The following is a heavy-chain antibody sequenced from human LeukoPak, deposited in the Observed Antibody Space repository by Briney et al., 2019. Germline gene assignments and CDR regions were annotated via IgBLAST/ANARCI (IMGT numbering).Heavy chain of an antibody. D-gene: IGHD2-2*01. Sequence: GRSLRLSCAASGFTFRSYAMHWVRQAPGKGLEWVTVISTDGKDRKYADSVKGRFAISRDNSKNTMDLQMNSLRAEDTAVYYCAKDQKWGPAGYYFDSWGQGTVVTVSS. CDR2: ISTDGKDR. V-gene: IGHV3-30*09. J-gene: IGHJ4*02. CDR1: GFTFRSYA. CDR3: AKDQKWGPAGYYFDS.